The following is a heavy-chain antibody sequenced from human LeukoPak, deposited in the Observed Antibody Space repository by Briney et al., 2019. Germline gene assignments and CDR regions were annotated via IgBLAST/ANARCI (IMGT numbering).Heavy chain of an antibody. V-gene: IGHV3-53*01. CDR3: ARAPLVSYCGGDCYFDY. Sequence: GGSLRLSCAASGFTVSSNYMSWVSQAPGKGLEWVSVIYSGGSTYYADSVKGRFTISRDNSKNTLYLQMNSLRAEDTAVYYCARAPLVSYCGGDCYFDYWGQGTLVTVSS. J-gene: IGHJ4*02. D-gene: IGHD2-21*02. CDR2: IYSGGST. CDR1: GFTVSSNY.